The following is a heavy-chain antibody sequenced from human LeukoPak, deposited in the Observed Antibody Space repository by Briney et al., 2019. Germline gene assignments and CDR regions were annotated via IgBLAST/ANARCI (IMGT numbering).Heavy chain of an antibody. CDR1: GGSISSHY. J-gene: IGHJ2*01. Sequence: PSETLSLTCTVSGGSISSHYWSWIRQPPGKGLEWIGYIYSSRSTNYNPSLKSRVTISVDTSESQFSLKLKSVTAADTAVYYCARLGPATIPNYWYFDFWGRGTLVTVSS. V-gene: IGHV4-59*11. CDR3: ARLGPATIPNYWYFDF. D-gene: IGHD2-2*01. CDR2: IYSSRST.